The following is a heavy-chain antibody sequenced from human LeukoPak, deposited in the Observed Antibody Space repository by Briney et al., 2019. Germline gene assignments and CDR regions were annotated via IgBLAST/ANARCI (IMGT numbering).Heavy chain of an antibody. J-gene: IGHJ4*02. Sequence: GGSLRLSCAASGFTFSSYWMSWVRQAPGKGLEWVANIEQDGSEKYYVDSVKGRFTISRDNAKNSLYLQMNSLRAEDTAVYYCARDCAVAVWTFDYWGQGTLVTVSS. CDR2: IEQDGSEK. V-gene: IGHV3-7*01. D-gene: IGHD6-19*01. CDR1: GFTFSSYW. CDR3: ARDCAVAVWTFDY.